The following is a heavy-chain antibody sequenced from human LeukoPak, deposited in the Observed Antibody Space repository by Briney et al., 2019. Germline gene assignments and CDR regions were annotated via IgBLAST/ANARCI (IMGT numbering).Heavy chain of an antibody. CDR2: IYHSGVT. CDR1: GYSISSGYY. Sequence: PSETLSLTCTVSGYSISSGYYWGWIRQPPGKGLEWIGSIYHSGVTYYKPSLKSRVTISVDTSKNQLSLKLSSVTAADTAVYYCARGPIRGWYYYYYMDVWGKGTTVTVSS. J-gene: IGHJ6*03. CDR3: ARGPIRGWYYYYYMDV. D-gene: IGHD4-23*01. V-gene: IGHV4-38-2*02.